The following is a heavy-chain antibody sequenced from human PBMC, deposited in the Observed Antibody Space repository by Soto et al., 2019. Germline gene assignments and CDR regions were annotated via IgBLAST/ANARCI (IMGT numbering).Heavy chain of an antibody. CDR3: AIDRAGDSSGYSPIRYYFDY. CDR1: GGTFSSYA. CDR2: IILTFGTA. J-gene: IGHJ4*02. V-gene: IGHV1-69*01. D-gene: IGHD3-22*01. Sequence: QVQLVQSGAEVKKPGSSVKVSCKASGGTFSSYAISWVRQAPGQGLEWMGGIILTFGTANYAQKFQGRVTSASDESTSTAYMVLSSRSSEDTALYYCAIDRAGDSSGYSPIRYYFDYWGQGSLVSVSS.